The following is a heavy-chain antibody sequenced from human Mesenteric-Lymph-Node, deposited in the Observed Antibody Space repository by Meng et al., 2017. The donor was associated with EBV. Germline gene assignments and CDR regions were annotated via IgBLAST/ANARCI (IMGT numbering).Heavy chain of an antibody. Sequence: VHVQEAGPGLVKPSQTLSLTCAVSGGSISSGGYYWSWIRQPPGKGLEWIGYIYYSGSTYYNPSLKSRVTISVDTSKNQFSLKLSSVTAADTAVYYCARGSRDGYNLDYWGQGTLVTVSS. CDR3: ARGSRDGYNLDY. D-gene: IGHD5-24*01. CDR2: IYYSGST. CDR1: GGSISSGGYY. J-gene: IGHJ4*02. V-gene: IGHV4-30-4*01.